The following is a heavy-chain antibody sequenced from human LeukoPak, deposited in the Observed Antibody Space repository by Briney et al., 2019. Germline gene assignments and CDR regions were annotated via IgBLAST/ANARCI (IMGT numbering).Heavy chain of an antibody. CDR2: IYYSGST. CDR3: AGAGYGSGIPQLD. Sequence: SETLSLTCTVSGGPISSYYWSWIRQPPAKGLQWTGYIYYSGSTHYIPSLKSRVTISVDTSKNQFSLKLSSVTAADTAVYYCAGAGYGSGIPQLDWGQGTLVTVSS. D-gene: IGHD3-10*01. V-gene: IGHV4-59*01. J-gene: IGHJ4*02. CDR1: GGPISSYY.